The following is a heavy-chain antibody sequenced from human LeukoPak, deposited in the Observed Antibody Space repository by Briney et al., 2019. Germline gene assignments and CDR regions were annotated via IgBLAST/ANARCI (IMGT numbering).Heavy chain of an antibody. Sequence: ASVKVSCKASGYTFTSYGISWVRQAPGQGLEWMGWISAYNGNTNYAQKLQGRVTMTTDTSTSTAYTELRRLRSDDTAVYYCARVLWLDSSGPSLGLGYWGQGALVSVSS. J-gene: IGHJ4*02. V-gene: IGHV1-18*01. CDR3: ARVLWLDSSGPSLGLGY. CDR1: GYTFTSYG. CDR2: ISAYNGNT. D-gene: IGHD3-22*01.